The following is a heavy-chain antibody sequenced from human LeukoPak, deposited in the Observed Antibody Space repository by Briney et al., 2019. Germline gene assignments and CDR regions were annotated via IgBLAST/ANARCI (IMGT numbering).Heavy chain of an antibody. CDR1: GFTFSRYS. D-gene: IGHD5-24*01. J-gene: IGHJ4*02. Sequence: GGSLRLSCAASGFTFSRYSMNWVRQAPGKGLEWVSSISSSSNYIYYADSVKGRFTISRDNAKNSLFLQMSSLRAEDTAVYYCARGLESLDYWGQGTLVTVSS. V-gene: IGHV3-21*01. CDR2: ISSSSNYI. CDR3: ARGLESLDY.